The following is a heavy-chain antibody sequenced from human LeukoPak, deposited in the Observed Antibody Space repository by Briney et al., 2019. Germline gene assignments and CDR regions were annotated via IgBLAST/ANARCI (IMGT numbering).Heavy chain of an antibody. CDR2: IYYSGRT. V-gene: IGHV4-59*01. CDR3: AREAKSRGSSNAFDI. Sequence: PSETLSLTCTVSGGSISSYYWCWIRPPPEKGLEWIGYIYYSGRTNYNPSLKSRVTISVDTSKNQFSLKLSSVTAADTAVYYRAREAKSRGSSNAFDIWGQGTMVTVSS. CDR1: GGSISSYY. D-gene: IGHD6-6*01. J-gene: IGHJ3*02.